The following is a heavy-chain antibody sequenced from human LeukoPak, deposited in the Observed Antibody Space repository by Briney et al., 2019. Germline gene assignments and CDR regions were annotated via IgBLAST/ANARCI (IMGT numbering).Heavy chain of an antibody. V-gene: IGHV3-23*01. CDR3: AKNSLAAVMGTYYYYYGMDV. CDR1: GFTFSSYA. Sequence: GGSLRLSCAASGFTFSSYAMSWVRQAPGKGLEWVSAISGSGGSTYYADSVKGRFTISRDNSKNTLYLQMNSLRAEDTAVYYCAKNSLAAVMGTYYYYYGMDVWGQGTTVTVSS. D-gene: IGHD6-13*01. CDR2: ISGSGGST. J-gene: IGHJ6*02.